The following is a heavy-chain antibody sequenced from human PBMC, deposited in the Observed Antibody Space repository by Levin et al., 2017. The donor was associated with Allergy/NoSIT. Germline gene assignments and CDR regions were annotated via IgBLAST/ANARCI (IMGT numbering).Heavy chain of an antibody. Sequence: GGSLRLSCAASGFTYTSYAMTWVRQAPGKGLEWVSAISGPGGSTFYADSVKGRFTISRDNSKNTLFLQMNSLRADDTATYYCARARIAVAGKPHRTPGDYWGQGTLVTVSS. CDR1: GFTYTSYA. CDR2: ISGPGGST. D-gene: IGHD6-19*01. V-gene: IGHV3-23*01. J-gene: IGHJ4*02. CDR3: ARARIAVAGKPHRTPGDY.